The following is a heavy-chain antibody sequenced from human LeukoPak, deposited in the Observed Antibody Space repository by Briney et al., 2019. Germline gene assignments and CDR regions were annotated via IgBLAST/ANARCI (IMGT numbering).Heavy chain of an antibody. J-gene: IGHJ4*02. CDR1: GFTFSSYG. D-gene: IGHD5/OR15-5a*01. V-gene: IGHV3-30*02. Sequence: GGSLRLSCAASGFTFSSYGMHWVRQAPGKGLEWVAFIRYDGSNKYYADSVKGRFTISRDNSKNTLYLQMNSLRAEDTAVYYCAKDPVSRKSRELNYYFDYWGQGTLVTVSS. CDR2: IRYDGSNK. CDR3: AKDPVSRKSRELNYYFDY.